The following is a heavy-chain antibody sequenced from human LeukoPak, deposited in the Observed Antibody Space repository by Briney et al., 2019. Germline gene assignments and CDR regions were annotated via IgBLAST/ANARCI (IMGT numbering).Heavy chain of an antibody. V-gene: IGHV1-69*06. CDR1: GYTFTGYY. J-gene: IGHJ4*02. CDR2: IIPIFGTA. CDR3: ASGVTVAGTIY. D-gene: IGHD6-19*01. Sequence: EASVKVSCKASGYTFTGYYMHWVRQAPGQGLEWMGGIIPIFGTANYAQKFQGRVTITADKSTSTAYMELSSLRSEDTAVYYCASGVTVAGTIYWGQGTLVTVSS.